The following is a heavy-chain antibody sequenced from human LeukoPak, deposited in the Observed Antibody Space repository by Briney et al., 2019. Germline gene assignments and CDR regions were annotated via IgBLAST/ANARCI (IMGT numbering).Heavy chain of an antibody. D-gene: IGHD2-15*01. J-gene: IGHJ5*02. CDR1: GYTFTGYY. CDR3: ARDRTRYCSGGSCYPFRWFDP. V-gene: IGHV1-2*02. CDR2: INPNSGGT. Sequence: VASVKVSCKASGYTFTGYYMHWVRQAPGQGLEWMGWINPNSGGTNYAQKFQGRVTMTRDTSISTAYMELSRLRSDDTAVYYCARDRTRYCSGGSCYPFRWFDPWGQGTLVNVSS.